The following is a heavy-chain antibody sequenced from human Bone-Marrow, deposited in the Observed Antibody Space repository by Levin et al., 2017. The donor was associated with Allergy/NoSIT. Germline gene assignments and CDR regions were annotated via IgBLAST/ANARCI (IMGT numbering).Heavy chain of an antibody. D-gene: IGHD1-26*01. V-gene: IGHV3-23*01. J-gene: IGHJ4*02. Sequence: GGSLRLSCAASGFTFSGYAMNWVRQAPGGGLEWVSGITGSGATTYYADSVKGRFTISRDNSRYTLYLQMNNLRAEDTAIYYCAKSPNSGTYFYFDYWGQGTLFPVSS. CDR2: ITGSGATT. CDR3: AKSPNSGTYFYFDY. CDR1: GFTFSGYA.